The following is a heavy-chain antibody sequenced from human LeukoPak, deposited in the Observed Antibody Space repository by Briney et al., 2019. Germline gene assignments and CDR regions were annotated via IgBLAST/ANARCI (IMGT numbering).Heavy chain of an antibody. J-gene: IGHJ4*02. Sequence: GGSLRLSCAASGFNFSSYAMIWVRQAPGKGLEWVSGISGCGGSKYYADAVKDRFTISSDNAKNTLYLQMNSLRAEDTAVYYCAKEGNWNPRYYFDYWGQGTLVTVPS. V-gene: IGHV3-23*01. CDR2: ISGCGGSK. CDR1: GFNFSSYA. CDR3: AKEGNWNPRYYFDY. D-gene: IGHD1-20*01.